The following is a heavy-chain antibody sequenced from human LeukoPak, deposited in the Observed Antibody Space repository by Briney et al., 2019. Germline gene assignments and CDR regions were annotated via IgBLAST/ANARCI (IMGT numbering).Heavy chain of an antibody. D-gene: IGHD2-21*02. Sequence: GGSLRLSCAASGFIFSDYYMSWIRQAPGKGLEWVSYISSSGSTIYYADSVKGRFTISRDNAKNSLYLQMNSLRAEDTAVYYCARPYCGGDCYSAYYYGMDVWGQGTTVTVSS. CDR3: ARPYCGGDCYSAYYYGMDV. J-gene: IGHJ6*02. V-gene: IGHV3-11*01. CDR1: GFIFSDYY. CDR2: ISSSGSTI.